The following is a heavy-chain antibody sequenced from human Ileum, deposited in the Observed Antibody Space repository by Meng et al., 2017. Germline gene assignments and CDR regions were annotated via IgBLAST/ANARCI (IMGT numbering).Heavy chain of an antibody. V-gene: IGHV3-23*01. CDR3: VREATWAIFDY. D-gene: IGHD5-24*01. Sequence: EVQLLGSGGDLAQPGGSLRLSCAASGFTFSTYARSWVRQAPGKGPEWVSAISGDAKDTYYADSVKGRFTVSRDNFKNTVSLQMNSLRVEDAAIYYCVREATWAIFDYWGQGSLVTVSS. J-gene: IGHJ4*02. CDR2: ISGDAKDT. CDR1: GFTFSTYA.